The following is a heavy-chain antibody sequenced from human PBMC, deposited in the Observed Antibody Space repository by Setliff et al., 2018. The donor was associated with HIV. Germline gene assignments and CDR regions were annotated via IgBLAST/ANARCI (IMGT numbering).Heavy chain of an antibody. CDR2: MNPASGDT. Sequence: ASVKVSCKTSGYSFTTYDINWVRQAARQGLEWMGWMNPASGDTGSAQKFQGRLTMTRDTSIDTAYMELSSLSSDDSAVYFCARAFVEVTPHYALDVWGQGTTVTVSS. D-gene: IGHD2-21*02. V-gene: IGHV1-8*02. CDR1: GYSFTTYD. CDR3: ARAFVEVTPHYALDV. J-gene: IGHJ6*02.